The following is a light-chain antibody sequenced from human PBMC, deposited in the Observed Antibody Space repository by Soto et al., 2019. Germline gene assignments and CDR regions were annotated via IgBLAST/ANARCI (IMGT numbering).Light chain of an antibody. CDR3: QQSYSLWT. Sequence: DIQMTQSPSSLSASVGDRVTITCRAGQSITSYLNWYQQKPGKAPKLLIYAASSLQSGVPSRFSGSGSGTHFTLTISSLQPEDFATYYCQQSYSLWTFGQGTKVEIK. CDR2: AAS. J-gene: IGKJ1*01. V-gene: IGKV1-39*01. CDR1: QSITSY.